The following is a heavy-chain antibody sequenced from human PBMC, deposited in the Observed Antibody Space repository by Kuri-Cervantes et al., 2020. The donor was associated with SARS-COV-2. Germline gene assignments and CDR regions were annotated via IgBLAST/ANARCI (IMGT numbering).Heavy chain of an antibody. J-gene: IGHJ6*02. V-gene: IGHV1-69*04. CDR1: GYTFTSYG. Sequence: SVKVSCKASGYTFTSYGISWVRQAPGQGLEWMGRIIPVLRVENYAQKFQGRVTITADKSTNTAYMELTSLRSDDAAVYFCAREIGTYYKYTMDVWGQGTTVTVSS. CDR2: IIPVLRVE. D-gene: IGHD3-10*01. CDR3: AREIGTYYKYTMDV.